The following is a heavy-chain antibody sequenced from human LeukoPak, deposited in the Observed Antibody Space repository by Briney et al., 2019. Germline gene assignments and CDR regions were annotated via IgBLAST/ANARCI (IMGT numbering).Heavy chain of an antibody. Sequence: SETLSLTCTVSGGSISSSSYYWGWIRQPPGKGLEWIGSIYYSGSTYYNPSLKSRVTISVDTSKNQFSLKLSSVTAADTAEYYCVGSGSYYYGMDVWGQGTTVTVSS. J-gene: IGHJ6*02. CDR2: IYYSGST. D-gene: IGHD3-10*01. CDR1: GGSISSSSYY. CDR3: VGSGSYYYGMDV. V-gene: IGHV4-39*01.